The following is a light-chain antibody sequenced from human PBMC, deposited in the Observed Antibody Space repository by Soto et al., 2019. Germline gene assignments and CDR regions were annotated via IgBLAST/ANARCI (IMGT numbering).Light chain of an antibody. CDR1: SSDVGDYNY. J-gene: IGLJ1*01. CDR3: SSYTRSSTLYV. CDR2: DVS. Sequence: QSALTQPASVSGSPGQSITISCTGTSSDVGDYNYVSWYQQHPGKAPKIMIYDVSDRPSGVSDRFSGSKSGNTASLTISGLQAEDEADYYCSSYTRSSTLYVFGTGTKLTVL. V-gene: IGLV2-14*01.